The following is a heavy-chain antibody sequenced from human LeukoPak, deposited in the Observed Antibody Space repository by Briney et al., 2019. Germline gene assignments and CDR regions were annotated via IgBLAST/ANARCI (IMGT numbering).Heavy chain of an antibody. CDR1: GYTFTGYY. J-gene: IGHJ4*02. D-gene: IGHD6-19*01. CDR3: ARGGDSSGWHDGGFDY. V-gene: IGHV1-2*06. CDR2: INPNSGGT. Sequence: APVKVSCKASGYTFTGYYMHWVRQAPGQGLEWMGRINPNSGGTNYAQKFQGRVTMTRDTSISTAYMELSRLRSDDTAVYYCARGGDSSGWHDGGFDYWGQGTLVTVSS.